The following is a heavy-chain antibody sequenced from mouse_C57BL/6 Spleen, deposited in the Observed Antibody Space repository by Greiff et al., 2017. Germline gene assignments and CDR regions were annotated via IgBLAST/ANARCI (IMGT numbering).Heavy chain of an antibody. J-gene: IGHJ2*01. CDR1: GFSLTSYG. D-gene: IGHD1-1*01. CDR2: IRGDGST. Sequence: VQLVESGPGLVAPSPSLSITCTASGFSLTSYGVSWVRQPPGKGLEWLGVIRGDGSTNYHSALISRLSIRKDNSKSQVSLKLNSLQTDDTATYYCDGSSFDDWGNGTTLTVSS. V-gene: IGHV2-3*01. CDR3: DGSSFDD.